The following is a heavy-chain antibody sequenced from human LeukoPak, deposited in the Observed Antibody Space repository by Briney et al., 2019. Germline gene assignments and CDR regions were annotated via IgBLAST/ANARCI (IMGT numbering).Heavy chain of an antibody. CDR2: SYYSGST. D-gene: IGHD3-10*01. CDR1: GGSISSSSYF. J-gene: IGHJ3*02. Sequence: SETLSLTCTVSGGSISSSSYFWGWIRQSPGKGLEWIGSSYYSGSTYYNPSLKSQVTISVDTSTNQFSLKLSSVTAADTAVYYCARDTGTYYYGSGTHDAFDIWGQGTMVTVSS. V-gene: IGHV4-39*01. CDR3: ARDTGTYYYGSGTHDAFDI.